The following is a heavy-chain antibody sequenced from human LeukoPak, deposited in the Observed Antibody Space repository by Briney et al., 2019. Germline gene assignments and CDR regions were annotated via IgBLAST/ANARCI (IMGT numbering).Heavy chain of an antibody. J-gene: IGHJ4*02. CDR2: ISDSGGRT. V-gene: IGHV3-23*01. CDR3: AKRGVVIRVILVGFHKEAYYFDS. D-gene: IGHD3-22*01. Sequence: GGSLRLSCAASGFTFSSYAMSWVRQALGKGLEWVAGISDSGGRTNYADSVKGRFTISRDNPKNTLYLQMNSLRAEDTAVYFCAKRGVVIRVILVGFHKEAYYFDSWGQGALVTVSS. CDR1: GFTFSSYA.